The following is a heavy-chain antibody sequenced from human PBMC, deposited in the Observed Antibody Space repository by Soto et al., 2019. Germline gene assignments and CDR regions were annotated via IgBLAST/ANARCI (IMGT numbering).Heavy chain of an antibody. CDR3: ARGRYGAY. CDR1: GYAFTTYG. J-gene: IGHJ4*02. D-gene: IGHD3-10*01. CDR2: ISAHNGNT. Sequence: QVHLVQSGAEVKKPGASVKVSCKGSGYAFTTYGITWVRQAPGQGLEWMGWISAHNGNTNYAQKLQGRVTVTRDTSTSTAYMELRSLRSDDAAVYYCARGRYGAYWGQGALVTVSS. V-gene: IGHV1-18*01.